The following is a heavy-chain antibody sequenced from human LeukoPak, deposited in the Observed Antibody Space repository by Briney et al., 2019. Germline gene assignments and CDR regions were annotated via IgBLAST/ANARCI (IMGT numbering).Heavy chain of an antibody. J-gene: IGHJ2*01. Sequence: GGSLRLSCAASGFTASSNYMSWVRQAPGKGLEWVSVIYSGGSTYYADSVKGRFTISRDNSKNTLYLQMNSLRAEDTAVYYCARARVVLPAPEWYFDLWGRGTLVTVSS. V-gene: IGHV3-66*01. CDR2: IYSGGST. CDR1: GFTASSNY. CDR3: ARARVVLPAPEWYFDL. D-gene: IGHD4/OR15-4a*01.